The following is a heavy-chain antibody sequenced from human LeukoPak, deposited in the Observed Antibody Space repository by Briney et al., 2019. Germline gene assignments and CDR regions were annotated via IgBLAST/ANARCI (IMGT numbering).Heavy chain of an antibody. V-gene: IGHV2-70*04. Sequence: SGPTLVNPTQTLTLTCTFSGFSLSTSAMRVSWIRQPPGKALEWLARIDWDDDKFYSTPLKTRLTISKDTSKNHVVLTMTNTDPGETATVLWGRGGGGANIDYWGQGTLVTVSS. CDR1: GFSLSTSAMR. D-gene: IGHD3-16*01. CDR2: IDWDDDK. J-gene: IGHJ4*02. CDR3: GRGGGGANIDY.